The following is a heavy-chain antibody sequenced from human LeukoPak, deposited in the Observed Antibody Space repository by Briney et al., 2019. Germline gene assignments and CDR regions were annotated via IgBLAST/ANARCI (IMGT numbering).Heavy chain of an antibody. Sequence: SETLSLTCTVSGGSISSYYWSWIRQPPGKGLEWIGYIYYSGSTNYNPSLKSRVTISVDTSKNQFSLKLSSVTAADTAVYYCARVPGGDYAWYFDYWGQGTLVTVSS. V-gene: IGHV4-59*01. D-gene: IGHD4-17*01. CDR2: IYYSGST. J-gene: IGHJ4*02. CDR3: ARVPGGDYAWYFDY. CDR1: GGSISSYY.